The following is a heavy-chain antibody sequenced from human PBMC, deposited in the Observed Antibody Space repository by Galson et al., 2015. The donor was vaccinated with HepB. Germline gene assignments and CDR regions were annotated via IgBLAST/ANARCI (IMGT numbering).Heavy chain of an antibody. CDR3: ARLGGTYYDVLTGYPYYYCHGMDV. V-gene: IGHV5-51*01. J-gene: IGHJ6*02. Sequence: QSGAEVKKPGESLRISCKGSGYSFTSYWISWVRQMPGKGLECMGIIYPDDSETRYSPSFQGQVTISADKSISTTYLQWSSLKASDTAIYYCARLGGTYYDVLTGYPYYYCHGMDVWGQGTMVTVSS. CDR1: GYSFTSYW. D-gene: IGHD3-9*01. CDR2: IYPDDSET.